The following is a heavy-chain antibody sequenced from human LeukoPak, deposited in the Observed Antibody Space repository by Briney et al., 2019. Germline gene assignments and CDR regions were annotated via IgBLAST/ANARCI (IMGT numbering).Heavy chain of an antibody. CDR2: IKKDGSEK. V-gene: IGHV3-7*01. D-gene: IGHD2/OR15-2a*01. Sequence: TGGSLRLSCAASGFTFSSSWMSWVRQAPGKGLEWVANIKKDGSEKHYVDSVKGRFTISRDNAKNSLYLQMNSLRAEDTAVYYCARDSYGPGLLWGQGTLVTVSS. CDR1: GFTFSSSW. J-gene: IGHJ4*02. CDR3: ARDSYGPGLL.